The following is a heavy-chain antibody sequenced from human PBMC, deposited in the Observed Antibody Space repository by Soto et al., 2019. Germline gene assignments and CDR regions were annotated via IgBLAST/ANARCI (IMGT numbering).Heavy chain of an antibody. V-gene: IGHV5-51*01. CDR3: ARHSSSSFYYYYGMDV. Sequence: GESLNIYCKGSGYSFTSYWIGWVRQMPGKGLEWMGIIYPGDSDTRYSPSFQGQVTISADKSISTAYLQWSSLKASDTAMYYCARHSSSSFYYYYGMDVWGQGTTVTVSS. CDR1: GYSFTSYW. D-gene: IGHD6-6*01. J-gene: IGHJ6*02. CDR2: IYPGDSDT.